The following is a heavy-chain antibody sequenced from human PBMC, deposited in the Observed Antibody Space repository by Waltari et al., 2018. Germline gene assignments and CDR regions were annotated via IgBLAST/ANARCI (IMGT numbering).Heavy chain of an antibody. V-gene: IGHV3-23*01. CDR2: ISGRGGMT. J-gene: IGHJ5*02. D-gene: IGHD3-22*01. Sequence: EVQLLESGGGLVPPGGSLRLSCAASGFSFRSYAMSWVRPAPGRGGGWGAVISGRGGMTDQADSVKGRFTISRDNSKDTLYVQMNSLRAEDTGVYYCAMSTSWSDSSNYHPTGPFAAWGQGTRVTVSA. CDR1: GFSFRSYA. CDR3: AMSTSWSDSSNYHPTGPFAA.